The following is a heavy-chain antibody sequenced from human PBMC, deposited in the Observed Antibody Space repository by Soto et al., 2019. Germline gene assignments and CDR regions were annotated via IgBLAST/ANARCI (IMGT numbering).Heavy chain of an antibody. V-gene: IGHV3-33*01. D-gene: IGHD2-2*01. CDR3: ARDAREYQLLLGLAY. CDR2: IWYDGSNK. CDR1: GFTFSSYG. Sequence: LRLSCAASGFTFSSYGMHWVRQAPGKGLEWVAVIWYDGSNKYYADSVKGRFTISRDNSKNTLYLQMNSLRAEDTAVYYCARDAREYQLLLGLAYWGQGTLVTVSS. J-gene: IGHJ4*02.